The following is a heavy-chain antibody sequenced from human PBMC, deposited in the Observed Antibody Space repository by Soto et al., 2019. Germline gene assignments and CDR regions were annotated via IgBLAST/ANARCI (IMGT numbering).Heavy chain of an antibody. J-gene: IGHJ4*02. V-gene: IGHV3-74*01. CDR1: GFTFGNYW. CDR3: ATAEVDY. Sequence: GGSLRLSCAASGFTFGNYWMHWVRQAPGRGLEWVSRMNSDGSSTNYADSVKGRFTVSRDNAKNTLYLQMNSPRAEDTAVYYCATAEVDYWGPGTLVTVSS. CDR2: MNSDGSST.